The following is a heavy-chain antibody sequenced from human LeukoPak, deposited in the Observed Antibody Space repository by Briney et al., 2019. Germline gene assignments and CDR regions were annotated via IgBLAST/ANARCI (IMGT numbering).Heavy chain of an antibody. J-gene: IGHJ4*02. CDR2: ISSSSSYI. D-gene: IGHD3-16*01. CDR3: ARSFTTGFGGTIPWARVELGY. CDR1: GFSVSDHY. Sequence: GGSLRLSCAASGFSVSDHYMNWVRQAPGKGLEWVSSISSSSSYIYYADSVKGRFTISRDNAKNSLYLQTNSLRAEDTAVYYCARSFTTGFGGTIPWARVELGYWGQGTLVTVSS. V-gene: IGHV3-21*01.